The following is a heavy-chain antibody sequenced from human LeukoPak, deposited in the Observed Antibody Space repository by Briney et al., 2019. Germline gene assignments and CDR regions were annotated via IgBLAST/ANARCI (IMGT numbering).Heavy chain of an antibody. CDR2: TSGSGVNS. CDR3: AKEYSGYDFDY. J-gene: IGHJ4*02. CDR1: GFTFSSYA. V-gene: IGHV3-23*01. D-gene: IGHD5-12*01. Sequence: PGGSLRLSCAAYGFTFSSYAMSWVRQAPGKGLEWVSATSGSGVNSYYADSVRGRFTISRDNSQNTLYLQMDSLRAEDTALYYCAKEYSGYDFDYWGQGTLVTVSS.